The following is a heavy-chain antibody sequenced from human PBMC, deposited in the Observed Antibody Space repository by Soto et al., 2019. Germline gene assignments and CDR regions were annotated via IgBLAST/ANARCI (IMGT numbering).Heavy chain of an antibody. V-gene: IGHV3-11*05. D-gene: IGHD3-10*01. CDR3: ARERGSGSSLGH. J-gene: IGHJ5*02. Sequence: QVQLVESGGGLVKPGGSLRLSCAASGFTFSDYYMSWIRQAPGKGLEWVSYISSSSSYTNYADSVKGRFTISRDNANTSLYLQMNSLRAEDAAVYYWARERGSGSSLGHWGQGTLVTVSS. CDR2: ISSSSSYT. CDR1: GFTFSDYY.